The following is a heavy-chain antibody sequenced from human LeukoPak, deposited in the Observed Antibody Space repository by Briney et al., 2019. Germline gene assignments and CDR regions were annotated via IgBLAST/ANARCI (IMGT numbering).Heavy chain of an antibody. Sequence: GGSLRLSCAASGFTFSSYAMTWIRQAQGKGLEWVSTSDVGDGGTYYADSVKGRFTISRDNPKNTLYLQMNSLTADDTAVYYCARDRSGSTHWGPGTLVTVSS. V-gene: IGHV3-23*01. CDR1: GFTFSSYA. J-gene: IGHJ4*02. CDR3: ARDRSGSTH. D-gene: IGHD1-26*01. CDR2: SDVGDGGT.